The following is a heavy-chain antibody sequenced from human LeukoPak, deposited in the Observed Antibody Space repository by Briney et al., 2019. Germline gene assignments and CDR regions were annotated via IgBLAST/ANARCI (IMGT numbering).Heavy chain of an antibody. CDR3: ARDGLRITMVRGDYDY. CDR2: ISSSSGYI. V-gene: IGHV3-21*01. D-gene: IGHD3-10*01. J-gene: IGHJ4*02. Sequence: PGGSLRLSCAASGFTFSSYSMNWVRQAPGKGLEWVSSISSSSGYIYYADSVKGRFTISRDNAKNSLYLQMNSLRAEDTAVYYCARDGLRITMVRGDYDYWGQGTLVTVSS. CDR1: GFTFSSYS.